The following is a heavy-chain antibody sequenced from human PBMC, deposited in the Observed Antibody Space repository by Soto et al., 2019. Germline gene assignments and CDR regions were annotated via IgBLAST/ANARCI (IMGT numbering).Heavy chain of an antibody. D-gene: IGHD2-15*01. V-gene: IGHV2-5*02. CDR2: VYWDDDK. CDR3: AHSRRRASCRGGTCYNFDS. Sequence: QITLRESGPSLVRPTQTLTLTCSCSGFSVSADAVGVGWFRQPPGKAPEWLAIVYWDDDKRYSPSLKSRLTITKDTSRNHVFLTMTDVDPEDTATYFCAHSRRRASCRGGTCYNFDSWGQGTLVTVSS. J-gene: IGHJ4*02. CDR1: GFSVSADAVG.